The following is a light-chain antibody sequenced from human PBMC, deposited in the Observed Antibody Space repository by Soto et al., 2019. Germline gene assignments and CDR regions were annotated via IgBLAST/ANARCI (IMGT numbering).Light chain of an antibody. CDR3: QQYNNWPPWT. J-gene: IGKJ1*01. Sequence: EIVLTQSPGTLSLSPGERATLSCRASQSVSSSFLAWYQQKPGQAPRLLIYGASTRATDIPARFSGSGSGTDFTLTISSLQSEDFAVYYCQQYNNWPPWTFGQGTKVEVK. CDR1: QSVSSS. V-gene: IGKV3-15*01. CDR2: GAS.